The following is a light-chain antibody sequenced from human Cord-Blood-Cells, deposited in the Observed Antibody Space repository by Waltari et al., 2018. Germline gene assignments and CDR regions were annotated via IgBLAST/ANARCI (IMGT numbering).Light chain of an antibody. J-gene: IGKJ4*01. CDR1: QSVSSY. CDR2: DAS. CDR3: QQRSNWLT. V-gene: IGKV3-11*01. Sequence: EKVLTQSPATLSVSPGERDTLSCRASQSVSSYLAWSQQKPGQAPRLLIYDASNRATGITARFSGSGSGTDFTLTISSLEPEDFAVYYCQQRSNWLTFGGGTKVEIK.